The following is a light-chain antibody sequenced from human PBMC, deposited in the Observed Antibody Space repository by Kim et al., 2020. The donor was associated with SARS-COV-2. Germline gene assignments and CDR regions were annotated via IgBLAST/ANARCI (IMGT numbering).Light chain of an antibody. V-gene: IGKV1-39*01. CDR2: AAS. Sequence: DIQMTQSPSPLSASVGDRVTITCRASQSISTNLNWYQQKSGKAPKLLIYAASSLQGGVPSRFSGSGSGTDFTLTISSLQPEDSATYYCQQSNSTPLTFGEGTRVEI. CDR3: QQSNSTPLT. CDR1: QSISTN. J-gene: IGKJ4*01.